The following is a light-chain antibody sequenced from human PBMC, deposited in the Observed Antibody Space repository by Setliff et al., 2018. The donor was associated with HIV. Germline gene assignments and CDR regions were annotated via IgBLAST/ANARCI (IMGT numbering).Light chain of an antibody. J-gene: IGLJ1*01. CDR3: SSYAITNTLP. CDR1: SSDVGGYSY. V-gene: IGLV2-14*01. CDR2: EVR. Sequence: QSALTQPASVSGSPGQSITISCTGTSSDVGGYSYVSWYQQHPGNAPKLIIYEVRNRPSGVSNRFSGSKSGNTASLTISGLQAEDEADYYCSSYAITNTLPFGTGTKVTVL.